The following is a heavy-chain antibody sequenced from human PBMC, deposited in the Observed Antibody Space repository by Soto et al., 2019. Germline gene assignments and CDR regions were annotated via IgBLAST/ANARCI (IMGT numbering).Heavy chain of an antibody. CDR3: ARMNYILYYYGMDV. Sequence: PSETLSLTCTVSGGSISSGGYYWSWIRQHPGKGLGWIGYIYYSGSTYYNPSLKSRVTISVDTSKNQFSLKLSSVTAADTAVYYCARMNYILYYYGMDVWGQGTTVTVSS. V-gene: IGHV4-31*03. J-gene: IGHJ6*02. CDR2: IYYSGST. CDR1: GGSISSGGYY. D-gene: IGHD1-7*01.